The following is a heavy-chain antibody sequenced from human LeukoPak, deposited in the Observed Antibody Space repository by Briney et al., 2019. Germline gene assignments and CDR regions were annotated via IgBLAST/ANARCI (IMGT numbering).Heavy chain of an antibody. D-gene: IGHD3-10*01. CDR2: IWYDGSNK. J-gene: IGHJ4*02. Sequence: GRSLRLSCAASGFTFSSYGMHWVRQAPGKGLEWVAVIWYDGSNKYYADSVKGRFTISRDNSKNTLYLQMNSLKTEDTAVYYCTTETPLVLLWFGELLINPLTNPLDYWGQGALVTVSS. CDR1: GFTFSSYG. V-gene: IGHV3-33*01. CDR3: TTETPLVLLWFGELLINPLTNPLDY.